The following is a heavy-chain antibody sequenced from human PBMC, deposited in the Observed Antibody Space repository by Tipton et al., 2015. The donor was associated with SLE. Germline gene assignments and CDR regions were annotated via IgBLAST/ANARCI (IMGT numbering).Heavy chain of an antibody. CDR2: IHYSGST. D-gene: IGHD1-26*01. CDR1: GGSTRSTSYY. Sequence: TLSLTCTVSGGSTRSTSYYWGWIRPPPGKGLGWIGSIHYSGSTYYNPSLQSRVTISVDTSKNQFSLRVNSATAADTAVYYCARGGGSYYDYWGQGTLVTVSS. J-gene: IGHJ4*02. V-gene: IGHV4-39*07. CDR3: ARGGGSYYDY.